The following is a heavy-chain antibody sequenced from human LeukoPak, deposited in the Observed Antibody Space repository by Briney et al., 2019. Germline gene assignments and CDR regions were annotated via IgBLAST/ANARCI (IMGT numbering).Heavy chain of an antibody. CDR1: GFSLSTSGMR. CDR2: VDWDDDK. V-gene: IGHV2-70*04. CDR3: ARMGCSGGSCYSGWFDP. D-gene: IGHD2-15*01. J-gene: IGHJ5*02. Sequence: SGPALVKPTQTLTLTCTFSGFSLSTSGMRVSWIRQPPGKALEWLARVDWDDDKFYSTSLKTRLTTSKDTSKNQVVLTMTNMDPVDTATYYCARMGCSGGSCYSGWFDPWGQGTLVTVSS.